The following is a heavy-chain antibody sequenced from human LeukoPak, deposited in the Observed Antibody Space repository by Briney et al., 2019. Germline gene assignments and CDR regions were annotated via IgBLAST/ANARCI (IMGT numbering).Heavy chain of an antibody. V-gene: IGHV3-11*01. J-gene: IGHJ4*02. CDR2: ISSSGSTI. CDR3: AKDKYSSGRSTCFDY. CDR1: GFTFSDYY. Sequence: SGGSLRLSCAASGFTFSDYYMSWIRQAPGKGLEWVSYISSSGSTIYYADSVKGRFTISRDNAKNSLYLQMNSLKAEDMALYYCAKDKYSSGRSTCFDYWGQGTLVTVSS. D-gene: IGHD6-19*01.